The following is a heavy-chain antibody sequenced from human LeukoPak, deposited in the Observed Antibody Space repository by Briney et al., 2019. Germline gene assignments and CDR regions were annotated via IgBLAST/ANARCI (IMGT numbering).Heavy chain of an antibody. J-gene: IGHJ4*02. CDR2: ISGSSSSI. CDR3: ARHEEEDGYNAKTFDY. Sequence: PGGSLRLSCTASGFTFSTYTMNWVRQAPGKGLEWVSSISGSSSSISYADSLKGRLTISRDNAKNSLYLQMNGLRVEDTAVYYCARHEEEDGYNAKTFDYWGQGTLVTVSS. D-gene: IGHD5-24*01. CDR1: GFTFSTYT. V-gene: IGHV3-21*01.